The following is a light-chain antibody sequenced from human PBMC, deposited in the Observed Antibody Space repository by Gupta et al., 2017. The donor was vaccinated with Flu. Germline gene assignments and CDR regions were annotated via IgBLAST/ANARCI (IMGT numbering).Light chain of an antibody. CDR3: RQDDNYPLT. V-gene: IGKV1-6*01. Sequence: AIQMSQSPSSLSASVGDRVTLTCRASQDIGNELGWYQQKPGKAPKILIYGASSLHSGVPSRFSGSGSGTYFTLTISSLQPEDFATYYCRQDDNYPLTFGGGTKVEIK. J-gene: IGKJ4*01. CDR2: GAS. CDR1: QDIGNE.